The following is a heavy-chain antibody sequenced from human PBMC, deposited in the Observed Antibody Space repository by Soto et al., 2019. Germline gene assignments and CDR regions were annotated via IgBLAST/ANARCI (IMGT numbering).Heavy chain of an antibody. J-gene: IGHJ4*02. D-gene: IGHD1-1*01. CDR3: ERGDKSGSNWPMELD. Sequence: EVQLVESGGGLVQPGGSLRLSCAASGFTFSTYWMHWVRQAPGKGPVWVSRINSDGSSTSYADSVKGRFTISRDNAKNMRYRQRNSLRAEDTAVDYCERGDKSGSNWPMELDWGGGGLDTASS. V-gene: IGHV3-74*01. CDR2: INSDGSST. CDR1: GFTFSTYW.